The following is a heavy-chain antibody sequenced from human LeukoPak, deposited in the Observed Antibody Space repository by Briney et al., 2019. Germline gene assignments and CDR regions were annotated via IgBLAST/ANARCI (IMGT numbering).Heavy chain of an antibody. D-gene: IGHD1-26*01. CDR2: IYSGGST. CDR3: AREAWELPYYYYYMDV. V-gene: IGHV3-66*01. CDR1: EFSVGSNY. Sequence: GGSLRLSCAASEFSVGSNYMTWVRQAPGKGLEWVSVIYSGGSTYYADSVKGRFTISRDNSKNTLYLQMNSLRAEDTAVYYCAREAWELPYYYYYMDVWGQGTLVTVSS. J-gene: IGHJ6*03.